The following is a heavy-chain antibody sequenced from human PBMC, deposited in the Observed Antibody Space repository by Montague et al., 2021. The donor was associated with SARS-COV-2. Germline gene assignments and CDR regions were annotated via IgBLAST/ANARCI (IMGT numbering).Heavy chain of an antibody. D-gene: IGHD5-18*01. CDR3: ASQEVDTAMDRNYYYYGMDV. CDR1: GGSISSYY. V-gene: IGHV4-59*01. Sequence: SETLSLTCTVSGGSISSYYWSWIRQPPGKGLEWIGYIYYSGSTNYNPSLKSRVTISVDTSKNQFSLKLSSVTAADTAVYYCASQEVDTAMDRNYYYYGMDVWGQGTRSPSP. CDR2: IYYSGST. J-gene: IGHJ6*02.